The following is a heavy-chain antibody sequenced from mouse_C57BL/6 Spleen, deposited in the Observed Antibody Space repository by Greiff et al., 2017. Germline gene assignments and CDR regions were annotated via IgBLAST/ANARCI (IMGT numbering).Heavy chain of an antibody. CDR1: GFTFSSYA. CDR2: ISDGGSYT. V-gene: IGHV5-4*01. Sequence: EVMLVESGGGLVQPGGSLKLSCAASGFTFSSYAMSWVRQTPEKRLEWVATISDGGSYTYYPDNVKGRFTISRDNAKNNLYLQRSHLKSEDTAMYYCARDCNYGGYAMDYWGQGTSVTVSS. D-gene: IGHD2-1*01. CDR3: ARDCNYGGYAMDY. J-gene: IGHJ4*01.